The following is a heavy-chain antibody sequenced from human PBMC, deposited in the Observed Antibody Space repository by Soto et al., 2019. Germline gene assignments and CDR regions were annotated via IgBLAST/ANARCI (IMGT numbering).Heavy chain of an antibody. J-gene: IGHJ6*02. Sequence: GGPLRLSCAACGFTFSSYGVYWVRQDSGKGLVWGAGISYDGSNKYYADSVNGRFIISRDHSNNTLDLQMNSLRAEDTAVYYHAKACRKLPEDDSNGYRPDCDMDFWGQGTTVTVSS. CDR2: ISYDGSNK. D-gene: IGHD3-22*01. CDR1: GFTFSSYG. CDR3: AKACRKLPEDDSNGYRPDCDMDF. V-gene: IGHV3-30*18.